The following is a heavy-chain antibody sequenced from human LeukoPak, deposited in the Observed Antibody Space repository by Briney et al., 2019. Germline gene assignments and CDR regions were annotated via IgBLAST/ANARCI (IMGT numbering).Heavy chain of an antibody. CDR1: GFTFDNYA. D-gene: IGHD3-16*02. Sequence: GGSVRLSCEASGFTFDNYAMHWVREAPGRRLEWVAVISFDGNQEYYPDSVKGRFTISRDNSKNTLYLQMNGLKTEDTAVYYCAREGSIVARTDYWGQGALVIVSS. V-gene: IGHV3-30-3*01. CDR3: AREGSIVARTDY. J-gene: IGHJ4*02. CDR2: ISFDGNQE.